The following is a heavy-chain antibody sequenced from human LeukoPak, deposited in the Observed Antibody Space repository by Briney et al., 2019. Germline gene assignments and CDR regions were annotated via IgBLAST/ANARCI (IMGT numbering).Heavy chain of an antibody. V-gene: IGHV1-2*02. Sequence: GASVKVSCKASGYTFTGYYMHWVRQAAGQGLEWMGWINPNSGGTNYAQKFQGRVTMTRDTSISTAYMELSRLRSDDTAVYYCARTVVVVAANDYWGQGTLVTVSS. CDR2: INPNSGGT. J-gene: IGHJ4*02. D-gene: IGHD2-15*01. CDR1: GYTFTGYY. CDR3: ARTVVVVAANDY.